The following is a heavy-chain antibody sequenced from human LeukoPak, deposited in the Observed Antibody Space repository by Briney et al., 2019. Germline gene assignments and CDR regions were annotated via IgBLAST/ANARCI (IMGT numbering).Heavy chain of an antibody. J-gene: IGHJ6*02. CDR1: GFTFSSYW. Sequence: GGSLRLSCAASGFTFSSYWMTWVRQAPGKGLEWVANINQDESAKYYVDSVKGRFTISKDNAKNSLYLQMHSLRAEDTAVYYCARMDFGTGRDYYSGMDVWGQGTTVTVSS. CDR2: INQDESAK. CDR3: ARMDFGTGRDYYSGMDV. D-gene: IGHD2-8*02. V-gene: IGHV3-7*04.